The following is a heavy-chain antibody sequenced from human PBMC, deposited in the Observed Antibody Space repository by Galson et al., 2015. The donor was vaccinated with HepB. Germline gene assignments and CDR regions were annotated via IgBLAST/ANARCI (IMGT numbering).Heavy chain of an antibody. J-gene: IGHJ2*01. CDR3: ARALVVIGHWYFDL. Sequence: SLRLSCAASGFAFSSSSMNWIRQAPGKGLEWISSITNSGTYIHYADSVRGRFTVSRDHAKNSLYLQMNSLRAEDTAVYYCARALVVIGHWYFDLWGRGTLVTVSS. D-gene: IGHD3-22*01. V-gene: IGHV3-21*01. CDR1: GFAFSSSS. CDR2: ITNSGTYI.